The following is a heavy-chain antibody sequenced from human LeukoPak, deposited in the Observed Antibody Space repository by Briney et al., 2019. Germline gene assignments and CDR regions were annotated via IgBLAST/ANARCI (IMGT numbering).Heavy chain of an antibody. V-gene: IGHV3-30-3*01. CDR1: GFTFSSYA. J-gene: IGHJ4*02. CDR3: ARLLDRITMVRGVNSIY. Sequence: GGSLRLSCAASGFTFSSYAMHWVRQAPGKGLEWVAVISYDGSNKYYADSVKGRFTISRDNSKNTLYLQMNSLRAEDTAVYYCARLLDRITMVRGVNSIYWGQGTLVTVSS. CDR2: ISYDGSNK. D-gene: IGHD3-10*01.